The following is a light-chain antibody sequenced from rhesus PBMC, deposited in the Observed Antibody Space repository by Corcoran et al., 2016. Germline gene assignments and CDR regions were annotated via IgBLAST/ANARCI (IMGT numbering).Light chain of an antibody. Sequence: QVILTQSPATLSLSPGERATLSFRASQRISSYLAWYQQKPGQAPKLLIDGASSRAPGIPDRFSGKGSGRDFTLTISSLEPEDFAVYYCQKYSSTPFTFGPGTKLDIK. CDR3: QKYSSTPFT. CDR2: GAS. J-gene: IGKJ3*01. V-gene: IGKV3-53*02. CDR1: QRISSY.